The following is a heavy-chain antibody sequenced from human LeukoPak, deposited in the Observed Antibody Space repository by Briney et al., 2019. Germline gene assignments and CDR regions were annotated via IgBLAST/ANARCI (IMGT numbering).Heavy chain of an antibody. D-gene: IGHD3-10*01. J-gene: IGHJ4*02. Sequence: SETLSLTCTVSGGSISSSSYYWGWIRQPPGKGLEYIGYIYYSGVTNHNPSLKSRVTMSVDTSKNQFSLKLTSVTAADTAVYYCARRYGSGTSSFDYWGQGTLVTVSS. CDR1: GGSISSSSYY. V-gene: IGHV4-61*05. CDR3: ARRYGSGTSSFDY. CDR2: IYYSGVT.